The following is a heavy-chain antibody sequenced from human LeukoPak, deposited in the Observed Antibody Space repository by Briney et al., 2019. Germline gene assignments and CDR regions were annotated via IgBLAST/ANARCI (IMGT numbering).Heavy chain of an antibody. J-gene: IGHJ4*02. CDR3: ASLVGATPSDY. V-gene: IGHV3-66*01. Sequence: GGSLRLSCAASGFTVSSNYMSWVRQAPGKGLEWVSVIYSGGSTYYADSVKGRFTISRDNSKNTLYLQMNSLRAEDTAVYYCASLVGATPSDYWGQGTLVTVSS. CDR2: IYSGGST. D-gene: IGHD1-26*01. CDR1: GFTVSSNY.